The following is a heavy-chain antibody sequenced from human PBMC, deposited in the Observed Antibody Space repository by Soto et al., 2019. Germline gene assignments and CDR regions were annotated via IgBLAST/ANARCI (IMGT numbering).Heavy chain of an antibody. D-gene: IGHD3-10*01. CDR2: IATYNNNK. Sequence: HLVQSGPEVKRPGASITVSCKTSGDTFANFGLSWVRQAPGQGLEWMGWIATYNNNKNYAQKFQGRLTLTTDTSTSTAYMELESLGYDVTAVYYCARVVRGVVNWFDPWGQGTLVTVSS. V-gene: IGHV1-18*01. CDR1: GDTFANFG. J-gene: IGHJ5*02. CDR3: ARVVRGVVNWFDP.